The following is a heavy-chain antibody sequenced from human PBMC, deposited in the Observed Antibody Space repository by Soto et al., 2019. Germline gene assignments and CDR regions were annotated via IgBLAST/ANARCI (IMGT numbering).Heavy chain of an antibody. V-gene: IGHV3-15*01. CDR1: GFTFSNAW. CDR3: TTLTVEGGYDSDLPDY. D-gene: IGHD5-12*01. CDR2: IKSKTDGGTT. Sequence: EVQLVESGGGLVQPGGSLRLSCAASGFTFSNAWMSWVRQAPGKGLEWVGRIKSKTDGGTTDYAAPVKGRFTISRDDSKNTLYLQMNSLKTEDTAVYYCTTLTVEGGYDSDLPDYWGQGTLVTVSS. J-gene: IGHJ4*02.